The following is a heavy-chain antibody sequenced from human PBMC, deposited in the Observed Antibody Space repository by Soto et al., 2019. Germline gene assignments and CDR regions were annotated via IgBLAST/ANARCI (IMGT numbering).Heavy chain of an antibody. D-gene: IGHD2-15*01. CDR2: IYYSGST. V-gene: IGHV4-39*02. CDR1: GGSISSSSYY. CDR3: ARDDGGSCCYYYYGMDV. Sequence: SETLSLTCTVSGGSISSSSYYWGWIRQAPGKGLEWIGSIYYSGSTYYNPSLKSRVTISVDTSKNQFSLQLNSVTPEDTAVYYCARDDGGSCCYYYYGMDVWGQGTTVT. J-gene: IGHJ6*02.